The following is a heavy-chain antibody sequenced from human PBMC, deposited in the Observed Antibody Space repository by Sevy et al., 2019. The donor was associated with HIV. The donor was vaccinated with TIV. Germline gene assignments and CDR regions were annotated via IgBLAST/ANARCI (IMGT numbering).Heavy chain of an antibody. CDR3: ARPTPRIAPSSAAFFDY. CDR1: GFTFSSFA. V-gene: IGHV3-23*01. D-gene: IGHD1-26*01. J-gene: IGHJ4*02. Sequence: GGSLRLSCAASGFTFSSFAMSWVRHIPGKGLEWVSTINGRGDSAYYADSVKGRFTLSRDNSNNTVFMQMNRLRDEDTAVNYCARPTPRIAPSSAAFFDYWGQGTLVTVSS. CDR2: INGRGDSA.